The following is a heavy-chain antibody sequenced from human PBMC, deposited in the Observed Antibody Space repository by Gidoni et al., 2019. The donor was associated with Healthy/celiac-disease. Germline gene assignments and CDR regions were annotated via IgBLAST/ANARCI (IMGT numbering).Heavy chain of an antibody. CDR3: ARAYDFWSGYYRGYYFDY. CDR2: IDWDDDK. D-gene: IGHD3-3*01. V-gene: IGHV2-70*01. CDR1: GFSLRTSGMC. Sequence: QVTLRESRPALVKPTQTLTLTCTFPGFSLRTSGMCVSWIRQPPGKALEWLALIDWDDDKYYSTSLKTRLTIAKDTAKNQVVLTMTNMDPVDTATYYGARAYDFWSGYYRGYYFDYWGQGTLVTVSS. J-gene: IGHJ4*02.